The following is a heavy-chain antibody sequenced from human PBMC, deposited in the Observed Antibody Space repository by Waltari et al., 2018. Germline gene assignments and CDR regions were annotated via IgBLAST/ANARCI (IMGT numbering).Heavy chain of an antibody. CDR3: ARDQRSRIAVADFDY. J-gene: IGHJ4*02. Sequence: EVQLVESGGGLVQPGGSLRLSCAASGFTFSSYWMSWVRQAPGKGLEGVANIKQDGSEKYYVDYVKGRFTISRDNAKNSLYLQMNSLRAEDTAVYYCARDQRSRIAVADFDYWGQGTLVTVSS. V-gene: IGHV3-7*01. CDR1: GFTFSSYW. D-gene: IGHD6-19*01. CDR2: IKQDGSEK.